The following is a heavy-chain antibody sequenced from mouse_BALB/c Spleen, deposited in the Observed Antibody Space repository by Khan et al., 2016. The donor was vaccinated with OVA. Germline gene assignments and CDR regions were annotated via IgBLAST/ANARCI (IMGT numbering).Heavy chain of an antibody. CDR2: INTYTGEP. CDR1: GYTFTNYG. CDR3: ARCYWYFDV. Sequence: QIQLVQSGPELKKPGETVKISCKASGYTFTNYGMNWVKQPPGKGLKWMGWINTYTGEPTYVDDFKGRFAFSLETSASTAYLQINNLKNEDTATYFCARCYWYFDVWGAGTTVTVSS. J-gene: IGHJ1*01. V-gene: IGHV9-3-1*01.